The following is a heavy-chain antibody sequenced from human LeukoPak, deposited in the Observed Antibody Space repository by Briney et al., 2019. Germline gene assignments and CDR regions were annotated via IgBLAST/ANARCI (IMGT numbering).Heavy chain of an antibody. CDR2: ISSSGSAI. CDR1: GFTFSSYE. CDR3: AGDYNFDY. V-gene: IGHV3-48*03. J-gene: IGHJ4*02. Sequence: GGSLRLSCAASGFTFSSYEMTWVRQAPGKGLEWISYISSSGSAIYYADSVKGRFTISRDNAKNSLYLQMNSLRAEDTAVYYCAGDYNFDYWGQGTLVTVSS.